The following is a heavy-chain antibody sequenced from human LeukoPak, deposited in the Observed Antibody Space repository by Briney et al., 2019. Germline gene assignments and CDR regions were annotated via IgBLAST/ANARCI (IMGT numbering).Heavy chain of an antibody. Sequence: GGSLRLSCAASGFTFGSYAMHWVRQAPGKGLEWVAVISYDGSNKYYADSVKGRFTISRDNSKNTLYLQMNSLRAEDTAVYYCARDYDFWSGYLDYWGQGTLVTVSS. V-gene: IGHV3-30-3*01. CDR3: ARDYDFWSGYLDY. CDR1: GFTFGSYA. D-gene: IGHD3-3*01. J-gene: IGHJ4*02. CDR2: ISYDGSNK.